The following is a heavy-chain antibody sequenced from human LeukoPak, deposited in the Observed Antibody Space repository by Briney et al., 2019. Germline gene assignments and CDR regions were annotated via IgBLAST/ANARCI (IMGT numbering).Heavy chain of an antibody. CDR1: GYSFTSYW. D-gene: IGHD3-10*01. V-gene: IGHV5-51*01. Sequence: GESLKISCKGSGYSFTSYWIGWVRQMPGKGLEWMGIIYPGDSDTRYSPSFQGQVTISADKSISTAYLQWSSLKASDTAMYYCARSGWFGELLSDYYFDYWGQGTLVTVSS. CDR2: IYPGDSDT. J-gene: IGHJ4*02. CDR3: ARSGWFGELLSDYYFDY.